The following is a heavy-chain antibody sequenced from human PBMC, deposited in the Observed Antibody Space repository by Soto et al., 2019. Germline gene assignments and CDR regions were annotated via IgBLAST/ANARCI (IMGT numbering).Heavy chain of an antibody. Sequence: QITLTESGPTLVTPTQTLTLTCSFSGFSLTTSGVAVGWFRQPPGKAPDWLALFYWNDDKRYSPSLRSRLTVTGDSSKNQVVLTLANVDPVDSGTYYCAHRPTSTDDFYFDYGGQGTLVTVSA. CDR2: FYWNDDK. V-gene: IGHV2-5*01. J-gene: IGHJ4*02. CDR1: GFSLTTSGVA. CDR3: AHRPTSTDDFYFDY. D-gene: IGHD2-21*02.